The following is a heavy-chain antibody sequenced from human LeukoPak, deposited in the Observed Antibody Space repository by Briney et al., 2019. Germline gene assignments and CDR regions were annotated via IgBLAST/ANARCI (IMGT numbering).Heavy chain of an antibody. D-gene: IGHD1-26*01. Sequence: GGSLRLSCVASGFTFSTYAMSWVRQAPGQGLEWVSVISGSGVTTYYADSVKGRFSSSRANSKNTLWLQMSSLRAEDTAVYFCTKSPFSGSYRFEDWGQGTLVTVSS. J-gene: IGHJ4*02. V-gene: IGHV3-23*01. CDR1: GFTFSTYA. CDR3: TKSPFSGSYRFED. CDR2: ISGSGVTT.